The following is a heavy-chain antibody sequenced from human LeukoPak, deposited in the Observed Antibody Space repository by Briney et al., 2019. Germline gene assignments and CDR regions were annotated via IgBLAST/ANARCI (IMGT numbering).Heavy chain of an antibody. CDR2: IYTSGST. CDR1: GGAISSYY. J-gene: IGHJ6*03. CDR3: ARVGTGTKDYYYYYMDV. V-gene: IGHV4-4*07. Sequence: SETLSLTCTVSGGAISSYYWSWIRQPAGKGLEWIGRIYTSGSTNYNPSLKSRVTMSVDTSKNQFSLKLSSVTAADTAVYYCARVGTGTKDYYYYYMDVWGKGTTVTVSS. D-gene: IGHD1-7*01.